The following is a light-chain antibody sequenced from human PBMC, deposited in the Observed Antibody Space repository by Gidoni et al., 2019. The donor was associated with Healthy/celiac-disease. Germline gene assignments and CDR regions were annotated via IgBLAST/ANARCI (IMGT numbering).Light chain of an antibody. Sequence: EMLWTQSPATLSSSPGERATLACGASQSASSYLAWYHQKPGQAPRLLIYDASNRATGIPARFSGSGSGTDFTLTIRRLEPEDFAVYYCQQRSNWPPEGTFGGGTKVEIK. CDR2: DAS. CDR3: QQRSNWPPEGT. V-gene: IGKV3-11*01. J-gene: IGKJ4*01. CDR1: QSASSY.